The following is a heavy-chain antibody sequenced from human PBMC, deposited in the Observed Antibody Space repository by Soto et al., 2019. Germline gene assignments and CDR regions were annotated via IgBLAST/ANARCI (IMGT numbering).Heavy chain of an antibody. D-gene: IGHD2-15*01. V-gene: IGHV3-30*03. CDR3: AAGVVVVVAATSDYYGMDV. CDR1: GFTFSSYG. J-gene: IGHJ6*02. Sequence: QVQLVESGGGVVQPGRSLRLSCAASGFTFSSYGMHWVRQAPGNGLEWVAVISYDGSNKYYADSVKGRFTISRDNSKNTLYLQMNSLRAEDTAVYYCAAGVVVVVAATSDYYGMDVWGQGTTVTVSS. CDR2: ISYDGSNK.